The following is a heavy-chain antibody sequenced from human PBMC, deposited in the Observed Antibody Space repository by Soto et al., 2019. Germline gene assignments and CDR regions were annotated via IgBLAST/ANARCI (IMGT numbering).Heavy chain of an antibody. V-gene: IGHV1-2*02. CDR1: GYSFSDYF. CDR2: INPKTAAT. CDR3: ARIKWGLNYYNGMDV. D-gene: IGHD1-26*01. Sequence: ASVKVSCKPSGYSFSDYFIQWVRQAPGQGLEWVAWINPKTAATNYAKKFQGRVSVTWDTSSTTAYMELTSLRPDDTAVYYCARIKWGLNYYNGMDVWGQGTTVTVSS. J-gene: IGHJ6*02.